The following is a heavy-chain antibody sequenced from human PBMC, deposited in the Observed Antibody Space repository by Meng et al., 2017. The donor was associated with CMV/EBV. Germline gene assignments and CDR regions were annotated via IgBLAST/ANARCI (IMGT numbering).Heavy chain of an antibody. D-gene: IGHD5-24*01. V-gene: IGHV1-8*03. J-gene: IGHJ6*02. CDR1: GYTFTSYD. CDR3: ARGFRDAGGTYYYYGMDV. CDR2: MNPNSGNT. Sequence: ASVKVSCKASGYTFTSYDINWVRQATGQGLEWMRWMNPNSGNTGYAQKFQGRVTITRNTSISTAYMELSSLRSEDTAVYYCARGFRDAGGTYYYYGMDVWGQGTTVTVSS.